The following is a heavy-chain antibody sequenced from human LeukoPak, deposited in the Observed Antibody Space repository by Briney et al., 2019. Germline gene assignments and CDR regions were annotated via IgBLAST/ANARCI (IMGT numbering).Heavy chain of an antibody. CDR2: INPNSGDT. CDR1: AYTFTGYY. Sequence: ASVKVSCKASAYTFTGYYIHWVRQAPGQGLEWMGWINPNSGDTHYAEKFQGRVTMTRDTSISTAYMELSRLRSDDAAVYYCARAYGSGSYSDQYYFDYWGQGTLVTVSS. D-gene: IGHD3-10*01. V-gene: IGHV1-2*02. J-gene: IGHJ4*02. CDR3: ARAYGSGSYSDQYYFDY.